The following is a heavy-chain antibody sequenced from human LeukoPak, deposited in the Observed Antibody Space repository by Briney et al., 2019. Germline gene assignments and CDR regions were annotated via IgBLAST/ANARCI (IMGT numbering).Heavy chain of an antibody. CDR2: IIPILGIA. Sequence: ASVKVSCKASGGTFSSYAISWVRQAPGQGLEWMGRIIPILGIANYAQKFQGRVTITADKSTSTAYMELSSLRAEDTAVYYCAEVLSYDFWTYDAFDIWGQGTMVTVSS. V-gene: IGHV1-69*04. D-gene: IGHD3-3*01. J-gene: IGHJ3*02. CDR3: AEVLSYDFWTYDAFDI. CDR1: GGTFSSYA.